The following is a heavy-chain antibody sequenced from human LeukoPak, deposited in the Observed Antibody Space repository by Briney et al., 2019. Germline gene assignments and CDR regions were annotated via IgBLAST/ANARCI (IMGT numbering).Heavy chain of an antibody. V-gene: IGHV3-30*02. CDR1: GFTFKTNG. CDR2: IRDDGSNE. J-gene: IGHJ4*02. CDR3: ARQRYSGSYYPELFDY. Sequence: GGSLRLSCAASGFTFKTNGMNWVRQAPRKGLEWVAFIRDDGSNENYADSVKGRFTISRDNSKNTLYLQMNSLRCEGTAVYYCARQRYSGSYYPELFDYWGQGTLVTVSS. D-gene: IGHD1-26*01.